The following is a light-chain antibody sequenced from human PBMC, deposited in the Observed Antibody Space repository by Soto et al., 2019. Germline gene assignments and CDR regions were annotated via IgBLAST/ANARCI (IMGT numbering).Light chain of an antibody. V-gene: IGKV3-15*01. CDR1: ESISSH. CDR3: QQYNYLWT. J-gene: IGKJ1*01. Sequence: EIVMTQSPATLSVSPGERVTLSCRASESISSHLAWYQQRPGRSPRLLIHEASTRATGISARFSGSGSRTEFTLTISSLQSEDCAVYYYQQYNYLWTFGQGTRVELK. CDR2: EAS.